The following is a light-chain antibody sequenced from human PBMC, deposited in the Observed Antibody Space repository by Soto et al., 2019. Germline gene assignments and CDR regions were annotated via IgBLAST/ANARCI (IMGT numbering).Light chain of an antibody. CDR3: QQRHMWPIT. J-gene: IGKJ5*01. CDR1: QRVSNH. Sequence: ETVMTQSPVTLSVSPGDTATLSCRASQRVSNHFAWYQQKPGQAPRLLIYDAYNRATGIPPRFSGSGSGTDFTLTISSLEPEDSAVYYCQQRHMWPITFGQGTRLEIK. V-gene: IGKV3-11*01. CDR2: DAY.